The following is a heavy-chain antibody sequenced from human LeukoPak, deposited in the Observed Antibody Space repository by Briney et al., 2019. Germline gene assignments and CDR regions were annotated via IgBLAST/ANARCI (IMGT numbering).Heavy chain of an antibody. V-gene: IGHV4-34*01. CDR1: GGSFSGYY. J-gene: IGHJ4*02. Sequence: PSESLSLTCAVYGGSFSGYYWSWIRQPPGKGLEWFGEINHSGSTNYNPSLKSRVTISVDTSKNQFSLKLSSVTAADTAVYYCARGRLEETTVTTTDDYWGQGTLVTVSS. CDR2: INHSGST. CDR3: ARGRLEETTVTTTDDY. D-gene: IGHD4-17*01.